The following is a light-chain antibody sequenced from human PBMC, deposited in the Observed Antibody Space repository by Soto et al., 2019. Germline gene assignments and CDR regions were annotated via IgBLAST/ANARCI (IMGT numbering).Light chain of an antibody. Sequence: QSVLTQPPSASGTPGQRVTISCSGSSSNIGGNYVSWYQQLPGTAPGLLIHRNNQRPSGVPDRFSGSKSGTSASLAISGLRSEDEADYYCASWDDSLRGVTFGGGTKVTVL. CDR2: RNN. CDR1: SSNIGGNY. J-gene: IGLJ2*01. V-gene: IGLV1-47*01. CDR3: ASWDDSLRGVT.